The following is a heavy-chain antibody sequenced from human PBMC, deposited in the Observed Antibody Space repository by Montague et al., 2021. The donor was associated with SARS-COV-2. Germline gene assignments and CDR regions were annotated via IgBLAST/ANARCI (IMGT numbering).Heavy chain of an antibody. CDR2: VNQCGTT. Sequence: SETLSLTCAISGGSFSNYYWSWIRQPPGQGLERIGEVNQCGTTIYNPSVKSGVTISEATSTNQIYLRLNSVTAAATAVYYCARGRRPVVVPGAGPAGRAFDLWGQGTMVTVSS. D-gene: IGHD2-2*01. V-gene: IGHV4-34*01. CDR1: GGSFSNYY. J-gene: IGHJ3*01. CDR3: ARGRRPVVVPGAGPAGRAFDL.